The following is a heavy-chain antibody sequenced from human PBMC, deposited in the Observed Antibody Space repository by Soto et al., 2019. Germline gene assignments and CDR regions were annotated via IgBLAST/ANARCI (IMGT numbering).Heavy chain of an antibody. D-gene: IGHD4-4*01. Sequence: PSETLSLTCTVSGGSISSGDYYWSWIRQPPGKGLEWIGYIYYSGSTYYNPSLKSRVTISVDTSKNQFSLKLGSVTAADTAVYYCARGRDGSSRYSNYVWWFDPWGQGTLVTVSS. CDR3: ARGRDGSSRYSNYVWWFDP. V-gene: IGHV4-30-4*01. CDR1: GGSISSGDYY. J-gene: IGHJ5*02. CDR2: IYYSGST.